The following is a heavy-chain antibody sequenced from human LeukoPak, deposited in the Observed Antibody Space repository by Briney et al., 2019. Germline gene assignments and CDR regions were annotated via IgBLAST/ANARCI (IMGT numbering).Heavy chain of an antibody. CDR1: GFTFSSYA. D-gene: IGHD4-23*01. V-gene: IGHV3-23*01. CDR3: AKHLATVVTGDYFDY. Sequence: PGGSLRLTCAASGFTFSSYAMSWVRQAPGKGLEWVSAISGSGGSTYYADSVKGRFTISRDNSKNTLYLQMNSLTAEDTAVYYCAKHLATVVTGDYFDYWGQGTLVTVSS. J-gene: IGHJ4*02. CDR2: ISGSGGST.